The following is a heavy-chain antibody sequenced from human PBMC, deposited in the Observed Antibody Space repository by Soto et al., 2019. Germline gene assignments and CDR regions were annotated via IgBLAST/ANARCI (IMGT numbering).Heavy chain of an antibody. CDR2: IYYSGST. J-gene: IGHJ6*02. D-gene: IGHD4-17*01. V-gene: IGHV4-59*06. Sequence: SGTLSLTCTVPGGSISTYYWSWIRQPPGKGLEWIGYIYYSGSTYYNPSLKSRVTISVDTSKNQFSLKLSSVTAADTAVYYCARGPYGDYDYYYYGMDVWGQGTTVTVSS. CDR1: GGSISTYY. CDR3: ARGPYGDYDYYYYGMDV.